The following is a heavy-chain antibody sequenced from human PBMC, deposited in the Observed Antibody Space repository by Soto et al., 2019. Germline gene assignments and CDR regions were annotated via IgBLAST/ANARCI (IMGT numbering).Heavy chain of an antibody. Sequence: QVQVVESGGGVVQPGRSLRLSCTTSGFTFTDYGMFWVRQAPGKGPEWVAVISYDGINKYYADSVKGRFTISRDNSQNTLYLQMNSLRADDTAVYYCAKGRRGVAEDLEYWGQGTLVTVSS. D-gene: IGHD6-19*01. CDR2: ISYDGINK. J-gene: IGHJ4*02. CDR3: AKGRRGVAEDLEY. V-gene: IGHV3-30*18. CDR1: GFTFTDYG.